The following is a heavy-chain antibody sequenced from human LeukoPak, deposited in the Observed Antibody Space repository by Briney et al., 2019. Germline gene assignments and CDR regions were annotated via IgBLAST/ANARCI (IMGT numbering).Heavy chain of an antibody. Sequence: GGSLRLSCAASGFTFSDFYMNWIRQAPGKELEWVSYISRGGSTTYYADSVKGRFTISRDNAKNSLYLQMNSLRAEDTAVYYCARDSRSAFDNWGREPWSPSPQ. CDR3: ARDSRSAFDN. CDR1: GFTFSDFY. V-gene: IGHV3-11*01. J-gene: IGHJ4*02. CDR2: ISRGGSTT.